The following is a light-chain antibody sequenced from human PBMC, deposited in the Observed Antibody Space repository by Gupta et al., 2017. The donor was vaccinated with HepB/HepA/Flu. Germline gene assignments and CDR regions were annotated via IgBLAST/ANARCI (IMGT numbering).Light chain of an antibody. V-gene: IGLV2-23*02. CDR1: SSDVGSYNL. Sequence: QSALTQPASVSGSHGQSITISCTGTSSDVGSYNLVSWYQQHPGKAPKLMIYEVSKRPSGVSNRFSGSKSGNTASLTISGLQAEDEADYYCCSYAGSSTFVVFGGGTKLTGL. J-gene: IGLJ2*01. CDR3: CSYAGSSTFVV. CDR2: EVS.